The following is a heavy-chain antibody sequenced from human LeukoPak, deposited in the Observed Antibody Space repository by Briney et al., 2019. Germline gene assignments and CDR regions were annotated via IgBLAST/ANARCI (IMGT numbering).Heavy chain of an antibody. CDR2: IYYSGST. Sequence: PSETLSLTCTVSGASISSYYWSWIRQPPGKGLEWIGYIYYSGSTNYNPSLKSRVTISVDTSKNQFSLKLSSVTAADTAVYYCARVYCGGDCYSKGYFDYWGQGTLVTVSS. J-gene: IGHJ4*02. D-gene: IGHD2-21*02. CDR3: ARVYCGGDCYSKGYFDY. V-gene: IGHV4-59*01. CDR1: GASISSYY.